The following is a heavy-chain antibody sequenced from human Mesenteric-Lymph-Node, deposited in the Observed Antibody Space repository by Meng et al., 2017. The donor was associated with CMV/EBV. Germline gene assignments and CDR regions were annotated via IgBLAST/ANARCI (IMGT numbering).Heavy chain of an antibody. D-gene: IGHD2-21*01. CDR1: GYTFSGYY. V-gene: IGHV1-2*02. J-gene: IGHJ4*02. CDR3: ARDRGYCGGDCPVFDF. Sequence: ASVKVSCKASGYTFSGYYMHWVRQAPGQGLEWMGWINPLSGGTNYAQKFQGRVTITRDTSISTAYMELSRLRSDDTAVYYCARDRGYCGGDCPVFDFWGQGTLVTVSS. CDR2: INPLSGGT.